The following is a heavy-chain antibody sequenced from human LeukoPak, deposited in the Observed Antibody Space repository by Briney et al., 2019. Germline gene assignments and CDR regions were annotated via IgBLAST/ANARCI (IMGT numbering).Heavy chain of an antibody. J-gene: IGHJ4*02. CDR3: ARDGYPDDY. Sequence: PGGSLRLSCAASGFTFSDYYMSWIRQAPGKGLEWVSYISSGSTIYYADSVKGRFTISRDNAKNSLYLQMNSLRAEDTAVYYCARDGYPDDYWGQGTLVTVSS. V-gene: IGHV3-11*01. CDR2: ISSGSTI. D-gene: IGHD5-18*01. CDR1: GFTFSDYY.